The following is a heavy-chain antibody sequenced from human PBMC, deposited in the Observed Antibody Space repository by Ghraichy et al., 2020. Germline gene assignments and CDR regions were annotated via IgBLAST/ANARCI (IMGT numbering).Heavy chain of an antibody. J-gene: IGHJ4*02. CDR2: FSYISGSS. CDR1: GGSIQSYY. Sequence: SETLSLTCSVSGGSIQSYYWNWIRQTPGTGLEWIGYFSYISGSSDYNPSLKSRVTISVDTPKNRVSLKLSSVTPEDSAIYYCSRDLADVLTGFPYFFDSWGPGILVTVSS. CDR3: SRDLADVLTGFPYFFDS. V-gene: IGHV4-59*01. D-gene: IGHD3-9*01.